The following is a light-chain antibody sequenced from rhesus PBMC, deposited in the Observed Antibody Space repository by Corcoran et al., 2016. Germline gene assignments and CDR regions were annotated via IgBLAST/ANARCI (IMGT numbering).Light chain of an antibody. CDR1: QGISNW. V-gene: IGKV1-69*01. J-gene: IGKJ4*01. CDR2: RAS. Sequence: DIQMTQSPSSLSASVGDRVTITCRASQGISNWLAWYQQKPGKVPKLLIYRASNLETGVPSRFSGSGSGTDFTPTIRSLQPEDIATYYYQQHDNSPLTFGGGTKVEIK. CDR3: QQHDNSPLT.